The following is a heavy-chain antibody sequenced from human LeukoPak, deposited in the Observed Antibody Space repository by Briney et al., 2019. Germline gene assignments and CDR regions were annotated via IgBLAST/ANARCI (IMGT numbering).Heavy chain of an antibody. CDR1: GDSFSYFY. CDR3: ARTTEGYCRGVSCYYYYYYMDV. J-gene: IGHJ6*03. CDR2: IYNSGST. V-gene: IGHV4-59*01. Sequence: SETLSLTCTVSGDSFSYFYWSWIRQPPGKGLEWIGYIYNSGSTSYNPSLKSRVTVSLDTSKNQFSLKLRSVTAADTAVYYCARTTEGYCRGVSCYYYYYYMDVWGKGTTVTVSS. D-gene: IGHD2-15*01.